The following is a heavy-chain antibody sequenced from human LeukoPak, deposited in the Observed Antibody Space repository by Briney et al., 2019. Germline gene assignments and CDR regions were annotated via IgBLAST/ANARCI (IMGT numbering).Heavy chain of an antibody. CDR1: GFTFSSYA. CDR3: AGGGAYGSGSSDYYYYMDV. V-gene: IGHV3-9*01. Sequence: PGGSLRLSCAASGFTFSSYAMHWVRQAPGKGLEWVSGISWNSGSIGYADSVKGRFTISRDNAKNSLYLQMNSLRAEDTALYYCAGGGAYGSGSSDYYYYMDVWGKGTTVTISS. CDR2: ISWNSGSI. D-gene: IGHD3-10*01. J-gene: IGHJ6*03.